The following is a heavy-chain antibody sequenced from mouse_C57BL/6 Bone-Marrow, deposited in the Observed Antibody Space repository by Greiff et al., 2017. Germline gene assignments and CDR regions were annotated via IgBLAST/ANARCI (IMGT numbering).Heavy chain of an antibody. Sequence: VKLQQPGAELVKPGASVKLSCKASGYTFTSYWMQWVKQRPGQGLEWIGEIDPSDSYTNYNQKFKGKATLTVDTSSSTAYMQLSSLTSEDSAVYCCARDLIAMDYWGQGTSVTVSS. V-gene: IGHV1-50*01. J-gene: IGHJ4*01. CDR3: ARDLIAMDY. CDR2: IDPSDSYT. CDR1: GYTFTSYW.